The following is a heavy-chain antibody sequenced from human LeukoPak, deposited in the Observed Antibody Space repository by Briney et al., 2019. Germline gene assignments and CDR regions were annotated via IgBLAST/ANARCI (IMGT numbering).Heavy chain of an antibody. CDR1: GYTFTSYG. D-gene: IGHD3-22*01. V-gene: IGHV1-18*01. CDR2: ISAYNGNT. J-gene: IGHJ5*02. CDR3: ARGDYDSSGYYLKGWFDP. Sequence: GAPVKVSCKASGYTFTSYGISWVRQAPGQGLEWMGWISAYNGNTNYAQKLQGRVTMTTDTSTSTAYMELRSLRSDDTAVYYCARGDYDSSGYYLKGWFDPWGQGTLVTVSS.